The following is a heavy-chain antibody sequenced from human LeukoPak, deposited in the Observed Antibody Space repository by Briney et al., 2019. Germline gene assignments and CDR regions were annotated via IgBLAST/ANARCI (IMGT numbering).Heavy chain of an antibody. D-gene: IGHD3-16*02. CDR1: GGSISSSSYY. J-gene: IGHJ4*02. Sequence: PSETLSLTCTVSGGSISSSSYYWGWIRQPPGKGLEWIGSIYYSGSTYYNPSLKSRVTISVDTSKNQFSLKLSSVTAADTAVYYCASSMITFGGVIVNWGQGTLVTVSS. V-gene: IGHV4-39*07. CDR2: IYYSGST. CDR3: ASSMITFGGVIVN.